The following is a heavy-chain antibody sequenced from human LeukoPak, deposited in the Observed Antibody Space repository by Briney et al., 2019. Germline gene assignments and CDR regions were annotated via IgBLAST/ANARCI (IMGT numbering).Heavy chain of an antibody. V-gene: IGHV6-1*01. J-gene: IGHJ6*02. CDR3: ARERFSGSYAGPYYYYGMDV. CDR2: TYYWPKWYK. CDR1: GHIFSSNSAA. Sequence: SQTLTLTCALSGHIFSSNSAAWHWISQAPARGLEWFERTYYWPKWYKDYAVSVKSRITINPDTSKNQFSLQLNSVTPEDTAVYYCARERFSGSYAGPYYYYGMDVWGQGTTVTVSS. D-gene: IGHD1-26*01.